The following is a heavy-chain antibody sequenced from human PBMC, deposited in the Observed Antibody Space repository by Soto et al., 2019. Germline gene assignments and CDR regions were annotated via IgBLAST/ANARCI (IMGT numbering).Heavy chain of an antibody. CDR2: TYYRSKWYS. J-gene: IGHJ4*02. V-gene: IGHV6-1*01. Sequence: SQTLSLTCPISGDSVSSTSAAWSWIRQSPSRGLEWLGRTYYRSKWYSDYAVSVKSRITINPDTSKNQFSLQLNSVTPEDTAVYYCARGSYYSGWVWGQGTLVTVSS. D-gene: IGHD6-19*01. CDR3: ARGSYYSGWV. CDR1: GDSVSSTSAA.